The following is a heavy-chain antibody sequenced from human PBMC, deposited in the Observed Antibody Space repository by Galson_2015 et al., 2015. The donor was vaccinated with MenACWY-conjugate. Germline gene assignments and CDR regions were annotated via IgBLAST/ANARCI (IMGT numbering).Heavy chain of an antibody. V-gene: IGHV3-7*03. CDR1: GFTFTSIW. CDR2: VNEIGDVK. D-gene: IGHD4-23*01. Sequence: SLRLSCAASGFTFTSIWMSWVRQAPGKGLEWLANVNEIGDVKFYAASVKGRFSIARDNTKNSVYLQLSSLRAGDTAVYYCATSAAAPGNDWGPGTLVTVSS. J-gene: IGHJ4*02. CDR3: ATSAAAPGND.